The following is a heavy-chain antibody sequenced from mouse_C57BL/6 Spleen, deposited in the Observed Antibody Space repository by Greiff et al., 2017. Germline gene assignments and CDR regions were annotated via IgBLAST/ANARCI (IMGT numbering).Heavy chain of an antibody. J-gene: IGHJ4*01. V-gene: IGHV1-81*01. CDR2: IYPRSGNT. D-gene: IGHD4-1*01. CDR3: ARSDWDEDAMDY. CDR1: GYTFTSYG. Sequence: VQLQQSGAELARPGASVKLSCKASGYTFTSYGISWVKQGTGQGLEWIGEIYPRSGNTYYNEKFKGKATLTADKSSSTAYMELRSLTSEDSAVYFCARSDWDEDAMDYWGQGTSVTVSS.